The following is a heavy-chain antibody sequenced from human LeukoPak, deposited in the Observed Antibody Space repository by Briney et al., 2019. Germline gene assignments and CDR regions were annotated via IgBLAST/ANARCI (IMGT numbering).Heavy chain of an antibody. V-gene: IGHV3-30*02. CDR1: GFTFSSYG. Sequence: GGSLRLSCAASGFTFSSYGMHWVRQAPGKGLEWVAFIRYDGSNKYYADSVKGRCTISRDNSKNTLYLQMNSLRAEDTAVYYCAKVEGYDYVWGSYRPNYFDYWGQGTLVTVSS. J-gene: IGHJ4*02. CDR2: IRYDGSNK. CDR3: AKVEGYDYVWGSYRPNYFDY. D-gene: IGHD3-16*02.